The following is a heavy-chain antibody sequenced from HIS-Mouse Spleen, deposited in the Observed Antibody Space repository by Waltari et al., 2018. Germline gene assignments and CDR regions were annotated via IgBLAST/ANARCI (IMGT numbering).Heavy chain of an antibody. CDR2: ISYDGSNK. CDR1: GFTFRSYG. CDR3: AKDKHHAFDY. V-gene: IGHV3-30*18. J-gene: IGHJ4*02. Sequence: QLQLVESGGGVVQPGRSLRPSCAPAGFTFRSYGMHWVRQAPGKGLEWVAVISYDGSNKYYADSVKGRFTISRDNSKNTLYLQMNSLRAEDTAVYYCAKDKHHAFDYWGQGTLVTVSS.